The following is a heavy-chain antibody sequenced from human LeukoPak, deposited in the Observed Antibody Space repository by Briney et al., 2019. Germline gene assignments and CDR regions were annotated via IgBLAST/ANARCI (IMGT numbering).Heavy chain of an antibody. V-gene: IGHV3-30-3*01. Sequence: PGGSLRLSCAASGFTFSNYAMYWVRQARGKGLEWVAVISYDGSNRYYADSVKGRFTISRDNSKNTLYLQMNSLRVEDTAVYYCARGPYGDCWGQGTPVTVSS. CDR3: ARGPYGDC. D-gene: IGHD4-17*01. CDR2: ISYDGSNR. CDR1: GFTFSNYA. J-gene: IGHJ4*02.